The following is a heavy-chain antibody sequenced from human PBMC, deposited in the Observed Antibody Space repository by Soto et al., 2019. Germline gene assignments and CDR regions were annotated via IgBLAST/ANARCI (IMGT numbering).Heavy chain of an antibody. CDR1: GYTFINFG. CDR3: AREPPRATAGLNYFDP. Sequence: QVQLVQSGTEVKKPGASVKVSCKTSGYTFINFGIGWVRQAPGQGLEWMGWISPFNGHTHYAQKFQGRVSLTTDTSTSTAFLELWSLTYDDTAVYYCAREPPRATAGLNYFDPWGQGTLVTVSS. J-gene: IGHJ5*02. V-gene: IGHV1-18*01. CDR2: ISPFNGHT. D-gene: IGHD6-13*01.